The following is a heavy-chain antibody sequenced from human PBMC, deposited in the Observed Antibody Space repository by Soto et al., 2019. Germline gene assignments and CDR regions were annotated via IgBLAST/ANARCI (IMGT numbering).Heavy chain of an antibody. CDR3: ASGPFQEGSGMVWFAP. J-gene: IGHJ5*02. CDR1: GDNVSTNSAA. V-gene: IGHV6-1*01. Sequence: HLQQSGPGLVKPSQTLSLTCAIYGDNVSTNSAAWNWIRQSPSRGLEWLGRTYYRSRWFSNYAGAVKSRVAIKAVASKILCSLELNSVTPEDTAVYYCASGPFQEGSGMVWFAPWGQGTPVIVSS. D-gene: IGHD3-10*01. CDR2: TYYRSRWFS.